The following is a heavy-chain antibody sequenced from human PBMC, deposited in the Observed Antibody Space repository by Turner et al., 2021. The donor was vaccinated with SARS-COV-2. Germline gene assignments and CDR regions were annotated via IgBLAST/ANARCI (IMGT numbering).Heavy chain of an antibody. J-gene: IGHJ2*01. Sequence: VQLVQSGAEVKKPGASVRVSCQASGSTFTSYDINWVRQATGQGLEWMGWMNPDSGNTAYAQKFQGRVTITRNTSISTAYMELSSLRSEDTAVYYCARGGYCSSTSCSPYWYFDLWGRGTLVTVSS. CDR2: MNPDSGNT. CDR3: ARGGYCSSTSCSPYWYFDL. V-gene: IGHV1-8*03. D-gene: IGHD2-2*01. CDR1: GSTFTSYD.